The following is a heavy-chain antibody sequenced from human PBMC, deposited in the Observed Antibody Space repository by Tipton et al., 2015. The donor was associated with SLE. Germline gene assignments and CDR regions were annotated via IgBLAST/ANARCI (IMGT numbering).Heavy chain of an antibody. CDR3: ARGTIFGVVFYYFDY. CDR1: GGSISSYY. CDR2: IYYSGST. Sequence: LRLSCTVSGGSISSYYWSWIRQPPGKGLEWIGYIYYSGSTNYNPSLKSRVTISVDTSKNQFSLKLSSVTAADTAVYYCARGTIFGVVFYYFDYWGQGTLVTVSS. J-gene: IGHJ4*02. V-gene: IGHV4-59*01. D-gene: IGHD3-3*01.